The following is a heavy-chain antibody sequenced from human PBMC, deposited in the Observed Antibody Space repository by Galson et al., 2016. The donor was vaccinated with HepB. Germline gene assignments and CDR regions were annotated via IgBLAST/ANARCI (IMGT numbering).Heavy chain of an antibody. CDR3: AKTYGDYHIGQWDY. V-gene: IGHV3-23*01. CDR1: GFTFSNYP. J-gene: IGHJ4*02. CDR2: VHYDGDTT. D-gene: IGHD4-17*01. Sequence: SLRLSCAASGFTFSNYPMSWVRQAAGKGLEWVSSVHYDGDTTYYSDSVKGRFTIFRDQSKNTVYLQMNSLRVEDTAVYYCAKTYGDYHIGQWDYWGQGTLVSASS.